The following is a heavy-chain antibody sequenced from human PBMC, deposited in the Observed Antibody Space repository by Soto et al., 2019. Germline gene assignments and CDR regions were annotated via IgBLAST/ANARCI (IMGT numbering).Heavy chain of an antibody. J-gene: IGHJ4*02. D-gene: IGHD6-19*01. CDR1: GYTFTSYA. Sequence: GASVKVSCKASGYTFTSYAMHWVRQAPGQRLEWMGWINAGNGNTKYSQKFQGRVTITRDTSASTAYMELSSLRSEDTAVYYCARGREYSSGWLNGDYWGQGTLVTVSS. CDR2: INAGNGNT. CDR3: ARGREYSSGWLNGDY. V-gene: IGHV1-3*01.